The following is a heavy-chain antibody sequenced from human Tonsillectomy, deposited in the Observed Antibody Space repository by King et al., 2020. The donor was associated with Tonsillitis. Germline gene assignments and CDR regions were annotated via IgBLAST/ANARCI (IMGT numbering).Heavy chain of an antibody. D-gene: IGHD3-22*01. V-gene: IGHV3-30-3*01. Sequence: VQLVESGGGVVQPGRSLGLSCVASEFTFNRYAMHWVRQAPGKGLEWVAVISYDGSNKYYADSVNGRFTISRDNSKNTLYLQMNSLRAEDTAVYYCAGDVGAGDFSDYYVSSGYYKGFDFWGQGALVTVSS. CDR2: ISYDGSNK. CDR3: AGDVGAGDFSDYYVSSGYYKGFDF. J-gene: IGHJ4*02. CDR1: EFTFNRYA.